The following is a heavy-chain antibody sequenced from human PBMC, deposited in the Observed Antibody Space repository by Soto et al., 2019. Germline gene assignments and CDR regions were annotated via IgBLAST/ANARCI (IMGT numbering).Heavy chain of an antibody. CDR3: AKDLEWLLRHFEN. Sequence: VKVSCKASGFTFTSSAVQWVRQARGQRLEWIGWIVVGSGNTNYAQKFQERVTITRDMSKSTAYMELSSLRSEDTAVYYCAKDLEWLLRHFENWGQGTLVTVSS. J-gene: IGHJ4*02. V-gene: IGHV1-58*01. CDR1: GFTFTSSA. D-gene: IGHD3-22*01. CDR2: IVVGSGNT.